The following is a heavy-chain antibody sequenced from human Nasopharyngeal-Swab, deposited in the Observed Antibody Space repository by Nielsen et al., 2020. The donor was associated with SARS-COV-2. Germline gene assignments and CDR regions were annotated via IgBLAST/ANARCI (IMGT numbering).Heavy chain of an antibody. V-gene: IGHV4-59*01. D-gene: IGHD6-19*01. CDR3: ARGGSGFLHYVFDY. CDR2: IYYSGST. Sequence: SETLSLTCTVSGVSISSYYLSWIRQPPGKGLEWIGYIYYSGSTNYNPSLKSRVTISVDTSKNQFSLKLSSVTAADTAVYYCARGGSGFLHYVFDYWGQGTLVTVSS. CDR1: GVSISSYY. J-gene: IGHJ4*02.